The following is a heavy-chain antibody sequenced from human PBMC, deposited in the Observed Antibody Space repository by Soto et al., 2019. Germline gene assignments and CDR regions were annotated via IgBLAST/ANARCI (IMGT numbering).Heavy chain of an antibody. Sequence: GGSLRLSCAASGITFSNYPMGWVRQAPGKGLEWVSAISSSDGSRSYANSVKGRFTISRDNSKDTLYLQMNSLRAEDTALYYCAKDYPPGGFPWGQGTLVTVSS. CDR3: AKDYPPGGFP. CDR2: ISSSDGSR. CDR1: GITFSNYP. V-gene: IGHV3-23*01. J-gene: IGHJ5*02. D-gene: IGHD3-10*01.